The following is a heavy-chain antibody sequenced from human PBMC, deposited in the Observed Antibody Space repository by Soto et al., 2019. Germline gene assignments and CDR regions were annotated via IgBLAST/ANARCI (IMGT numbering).Heavy chain of an antibody. CDR1: GFTFKSYG. D-gene: IGHD1-1*01. V-gene: IGHV3-30*18. CDR2: ISYDGNNK. CDR3: AKEGLYKTLHY. J-gene: IGHJ4*02. Sequence: PGGSLRLSCAASGFTFKSYGMHWVRQAPGKGLEWVAVISYDGNNKYYADSVKGRFTISRDIPKNTLYLQLNSLRAEDTAVYYCAKEGLYKTLHYWGQGTLVTVSS.